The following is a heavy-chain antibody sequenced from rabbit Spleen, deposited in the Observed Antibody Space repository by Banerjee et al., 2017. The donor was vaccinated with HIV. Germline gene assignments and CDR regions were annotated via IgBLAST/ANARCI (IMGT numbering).Heavy chain of an antibody. D-gene: IGHD2-1*01. Sequence: QEQLVESGGGLVQPGGSLKLSCKASGFDFSNYGVSWVRQAPGKGLEWIGYIEPIFGNTCGASWVKGRATSSSHNAQTSLYLQLRSLTGADAANYFCVRDQAGDADYGPYDLNLWGPGTLVTVS. CDR1: GFDFSNYG. CDR2: IEPIFGNT. V-gene: IGHV1S47*01. CDR3: VRDQAGDADYGPYDLNL. J-gene: IGHJ4*01.